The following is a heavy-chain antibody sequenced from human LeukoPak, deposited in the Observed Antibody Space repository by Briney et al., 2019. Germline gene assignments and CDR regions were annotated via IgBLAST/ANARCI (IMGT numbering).Heavy chain of an antibody. Sequence: PVKVSCEASGGTFSSYAISWVRQAPGQGGEWMGRIIPIFGTANYAQKFQGRVTSTTAESTSTAYMELGSLRSEDTAVCYCARDIISSGRLNWFDPWGQGTLVTVSS. D-gene: IGHD6-19*01. CDR3: ARDIISSGRLNWFDP. CDR2: IIPIFGTA. J-gene: IGHJ5*02. CDR1: GGTFSSYA. V-gene: IGHV1-69*05.